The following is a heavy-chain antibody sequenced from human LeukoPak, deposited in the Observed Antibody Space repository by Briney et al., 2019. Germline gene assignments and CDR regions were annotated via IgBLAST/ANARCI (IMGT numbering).Heavy chain of an antibody. J-gene: IGHJ5*02. D-gene: IGHD6-13*01. CDR1: EFTFSSYG. V-gene: IGHV3-30*02. Sequence: GGSLRLSCAASEFTFSSYGMHWVRQAPGKGLEWVAFIRYDGGNKYYADSVKGRFTISRDNSKNTLYLQMNSLRAEDTAVYYCAKDRGIAAAGFNSNWFDPWGQGTLVTVSS. CDR3: AKDRGIAAAGFNSNWFDP. CDR2: IRYDGGNK.